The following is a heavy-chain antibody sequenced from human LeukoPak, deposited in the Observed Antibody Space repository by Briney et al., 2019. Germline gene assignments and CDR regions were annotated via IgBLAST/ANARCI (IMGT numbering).Heavy chain of an antibody. Sequence: ASVKVSCKASGYTFTSYDINWVRQATGQGLEWMGWMNPNSGNTGYAQRFQGRVTITADKSTSTAYMELSSLRSEDTAVYYCAATPPTGTTYYYGSGSYYAGWFDPWGQGTLVTVSS. J-gene: IGHJ5*02. V-gene: IGHV1-8*01. CDR2: MNPNSGNT. CDR3: AATPPTGTTYYYGSGSYYAGWFDP. D-gene: IGHD3-10*01. CDR1: GYTFTSYD.